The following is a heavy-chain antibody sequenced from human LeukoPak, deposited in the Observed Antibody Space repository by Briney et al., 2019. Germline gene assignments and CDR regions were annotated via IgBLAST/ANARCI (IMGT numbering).Heavy chain of an antibody. CDR2: INPNSGGT. Sequence: ASVKVSCTTSGYSFTDYYMHWVRQAPGQGLEWMGWINPNSGGTSSAQKFQGRVTMTRDTSISTVYMEVSWLTSDDTAIYYCARADRLHGGPYLIGPWGQGTLVTVSS. V-gene: IGHV1-2*02. J-gene: IGHJ5*02. D-gene: IGHD2-21*01. CDR1: GYSFTDYY. CDR3: ARADRLHGGPYLIGP.